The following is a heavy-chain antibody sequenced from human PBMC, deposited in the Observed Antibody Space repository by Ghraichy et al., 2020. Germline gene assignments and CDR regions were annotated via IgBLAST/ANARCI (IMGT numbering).Heavy chain of an antibody. CDR2: ISSSSSYI. J-gene: IGHJ4*02. Sequence: GGSLRLSCAASGFTFSSYSMNWVRQAPGKGLEWVSSISSSSSYIYYADSVKGRFTISRDNAKNSLYLQMNSLRAEDTAVYYCARDLYDILTGWAGADYWGQGTLVTVSS. CDR3: ARDLYDILTGWAGADY. CDR1: GFTFSSYS. V-gene: IGHV3-21*01. D-gene: IGHD3-9*01.